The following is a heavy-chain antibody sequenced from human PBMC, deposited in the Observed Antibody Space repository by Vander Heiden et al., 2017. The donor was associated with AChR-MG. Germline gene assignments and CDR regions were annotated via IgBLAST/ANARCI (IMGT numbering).Heavy chain of an antibody. CDR1: GDSLKSFV. CDR2: ISPIVGIA. V-gene: IGHV1-69*04. J-gene: IGHJ1*01. D-gene: IGHD6-6*01. CDR3: ARVGSSSLAEYFPH. Sequence: QVRLLQSGAEVTKPGSSVKVSCTSSGDSLKSFVFSWVRQVPGQGLEWMGRISPIVGIANYAQKFQGRVTITADKSTSTVYMDLNNLNSNDTAMYFCARVGSSSLAEYFPHWGQGTLVTVSS.